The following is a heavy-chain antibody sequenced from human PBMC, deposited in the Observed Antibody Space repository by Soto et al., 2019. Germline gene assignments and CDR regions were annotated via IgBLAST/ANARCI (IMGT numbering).Heavy chain of an antibody. D-gene: IGHD4-17*01. CDR3: AKPILWDVTTVTTATDY. CDR2: ISGSGGST. CDR1: GFTFSSYA. Sequence: EVQLLESGGGLVQPGGSLRLSCAASGFTFSSYAMSWVRQAPGKGLEWVSAISGSGGSTYYADSVKGRFTISRDNSKNTLYLQMNSLRAEDTAVYYCAKPILWDVTTVTTATDYWGQGTLVTVSS. J-gene: IGHJ4*02. V-gene: IGHV3-23*01.